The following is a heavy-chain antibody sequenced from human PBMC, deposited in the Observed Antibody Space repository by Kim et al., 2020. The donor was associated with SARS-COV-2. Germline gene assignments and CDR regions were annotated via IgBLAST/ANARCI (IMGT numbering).Heavy chain of an antibody. CDR3: ERVYTYGFDY. V-gene: IGHV3-23*01. D-gene: IGHD2-8*01. Sequence: TYYADAVKGRFTISRDNSKNTLYLQMNSLRAEDTAVYYCERVYTYGFDYWGQGTLVAVSS. CDR2: T. J-gene: IGHJ4*02.